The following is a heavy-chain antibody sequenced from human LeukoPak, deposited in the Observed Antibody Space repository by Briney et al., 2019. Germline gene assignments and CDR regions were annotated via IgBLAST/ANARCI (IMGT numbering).Heavy chain of an antibody. J-gene: IGHJ4*02. V-gene: IGHV4-34*01. CDR1: GGSFSGYY. Sequence: SETLSLTCAVYGGSFSGYYWSWVRQPPGKGLEWIGEIYHSGSTKYNPSLKSRVTISVDKSKNQFSLKLSSVTAADTAVYYCARVPMYYWGQGTLVTVSS. CDR2: IYHSGST. CDR3: ARVPMYY.